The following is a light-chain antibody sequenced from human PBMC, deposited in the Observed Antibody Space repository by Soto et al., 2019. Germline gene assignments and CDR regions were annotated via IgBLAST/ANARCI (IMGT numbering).Light chain of an antibody. J-gene: IGKJ5*01. Sequence: VLTQSPGTLSLSPGERATLSCRATESIRSSYLAWYQHKSGQAPRLLIYGASSSATGIPDRFSGSGSGTDFTLTISRLEPGDFAVYYCQHFGGTTFTFGQGTRLEIK. CDR1: ESIRSSY. CDR3: QHFGGTTFT. V-gene: IGKV3-20*01. CDR2: GAS.